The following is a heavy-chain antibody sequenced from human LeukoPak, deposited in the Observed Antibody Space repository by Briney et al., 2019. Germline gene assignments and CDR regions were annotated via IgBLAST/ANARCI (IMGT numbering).Heavy chain of an antibody. D-gene: IGHD6-25*01. J-gene: IGHJ3*02. CDR3: ATDRLDQRLRRGAFDI. CDR1: GFTVSSNY. CDR2: IYSGGST. Sequence: GGSLRLSCAASGFTVSSNYMSWVRQAPGKGLEWVSVIYSGGSTYYADSVKGRFTISRDNSKNTLYLQMNSLRAEDTAVYYCATDRLDQRLRRGAFDIWGQGTMVTVSS. V-gene: IGHV3-53*01.